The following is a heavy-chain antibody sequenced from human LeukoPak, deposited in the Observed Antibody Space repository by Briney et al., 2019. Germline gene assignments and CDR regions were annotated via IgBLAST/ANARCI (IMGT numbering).Heavy chain of an antibody. CDR1: GGSISSSNW. CDR3: ARQYSTVDYFDY. Sequence: SGTLSLTCAVSGGSISSSNWWSWVRQPPGKGLEWIGEIYHSGSTYYNPSLKSRVTISVDTSKNQFSLKLSSVTAADTAVYYCARQYSTVDYFDYWGQGTLVTVSS. V-gene: IGHV4-4*02. CDR2: IYHSGST. J-gene: IGHJ4*02. D-gene: IGHD4-23*01.